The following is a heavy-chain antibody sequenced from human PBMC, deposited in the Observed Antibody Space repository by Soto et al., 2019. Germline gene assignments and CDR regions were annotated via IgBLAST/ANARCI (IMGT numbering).Heavy chain of an antibody. V-gene: IGHV3-9*01. CDR1: GFTFDDYA. CDR3: AKDINPCGGYCSSTSCIGCPSVGYMDV. Sequence: GGSLRLSCAASGFTFDDYAMHWVRQAPGKGLEWVSGISWNSGSIGYADSVKGRFTISRDNAKNSLYLQMNSLRAEDTALYYCAKDINPCGGYCSSTSCIGCPSVGYMDVWGKGTTVTVSS. J-gene: IGHJ6*03. D-gene: IGHD2-2*03. CDR2: ISWNSGSI.